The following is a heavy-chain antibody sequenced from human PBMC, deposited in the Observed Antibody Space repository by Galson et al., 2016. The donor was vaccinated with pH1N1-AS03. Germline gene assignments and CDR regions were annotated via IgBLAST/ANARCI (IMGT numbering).Heavy chain of an antibody. CDR2: IKQDGSVE. J-gene: IGHJ4*02. V-gene: IGHV3-7*01. CDR1: GFTFSSYW. CDR3: LRASDY. Sequence: SLRLSCAASGFTFSSYWMTWVRQAPGKGLEWVANIKQDGSVEYYVDSVKGRFTISRDNAKNSLYLQMNSLRADDTAVYYCLRASDYWGQGTLVTVSS.